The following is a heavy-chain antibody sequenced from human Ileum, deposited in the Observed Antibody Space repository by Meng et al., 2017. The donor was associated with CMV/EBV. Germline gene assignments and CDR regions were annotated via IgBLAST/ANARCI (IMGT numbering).Heavy chain of an antibody. CDR3: ARDRDSSGYPDY. J-gene: IGHJ4*02. CDR2: ISYDGSNK. D-gene: IGHD3-22*01. Sequence: QVQLVECGGGLVPRGRALSLTCAAYGLPFSRYATHWARQPPSKGLEWVAVISYDGSNKYYADAVKGRFTISRDNSKNTLYLQMNSLRAEDTAVYYCARDRDSSGYPDYWGQGTLVTVSS. V-gene: IGHV3-30-3*01. CDR1: GLPFSRYA.